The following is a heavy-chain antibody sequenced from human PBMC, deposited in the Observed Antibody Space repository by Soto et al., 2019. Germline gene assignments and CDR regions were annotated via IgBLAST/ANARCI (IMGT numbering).Heavy chain of an antibody. Sequence: QVQLLESGGGLVQPGRSLRLSCAASGFTFSDYAMHWVRQAPGKGLEWLAVVAYDGRSKYYADSVKGRFTITRDNSRTDVYQKMISLRDEDTAMYYCARDDILVIPCGSYNYGMDVWGHGTTVTVSS. D-gene: IGHD2-15*01. CDR1: GFTFSDYA. CDR3: ARDDILVIPCGSYNYGMDV. CDR2: VAYDGRSK. V-gene: IGHV3-30*04. J-gene: IGHJ6*02.